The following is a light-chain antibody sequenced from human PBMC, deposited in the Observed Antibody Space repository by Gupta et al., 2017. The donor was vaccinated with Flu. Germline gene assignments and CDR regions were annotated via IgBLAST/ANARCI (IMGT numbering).Light chain of an antibody. J-gene: IGKJ4*01. V-gene: IGKV1-27*01. CDR2: TAS. Sequence: PSSLSVSVGDRVTITCRASQSISNHLAWYQQKPGKAPEVLIYTASTLKAGAPSRFSGSGSGTDFTLTISSLHPEDFATYYCQHCYRAPLTFGQGTKVEIK. CDR3: QHCYRAPLT. CDR1: QSISNH.